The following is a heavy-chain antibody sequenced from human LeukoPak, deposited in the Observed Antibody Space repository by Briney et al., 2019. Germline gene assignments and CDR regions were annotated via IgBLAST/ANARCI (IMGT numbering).Heavy chain of an antibody. J-gene: IGHJ4*02. CDR2: ISYDGSNK. CDR3: ARDKPYDILTGYSDNISNEPSLYFDY. D-gene: IGHD3-9*01. Sequence: GGSLRLSCAASGFTFSSYAMHWVRQAPGKGLEWVAVISYDGSNKYYADSVKGRFTISRDNSKNTLYLQMNSLRAEDTAVYYCARDKPYDILTGYSDNISNEPSLYFDYWGQGTLVTVSS. V-gene: IGHV3-30-3*01. CDR1: GFTFSSYA.